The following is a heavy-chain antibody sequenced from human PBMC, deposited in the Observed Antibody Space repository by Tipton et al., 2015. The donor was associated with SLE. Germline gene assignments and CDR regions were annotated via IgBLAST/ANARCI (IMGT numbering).Heavy chain of an antibody. CDR2: ITRRGKT. CDR3: ARQRLRLLSPLDA. J-gene: IGHJ6*02. CDR1: GGSISSSSYY. D-gene: IGHD3-10*01. V-gene: IGHV4-39*01. Sequence: TLSLTCTVSGGSISSSSYYWSWFRRPPGRGLEWIGEITRRGKTNYNPSLKSRVTISVDTSKNQFSLNLRSVTAADTAVYYCARQRLRLLSPLDAWGQGTTVTVS.